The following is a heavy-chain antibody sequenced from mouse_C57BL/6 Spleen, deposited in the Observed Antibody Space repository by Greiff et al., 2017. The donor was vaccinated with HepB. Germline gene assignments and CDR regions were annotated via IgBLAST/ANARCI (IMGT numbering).Heavy chain of an antibody. D-gene: IGHD2-1*01. Sequence: VQLQQSGAELVGPGASVKLSCTASGFNIKDYYMHWVKQRPEQGLEWIGRIDPEDGDTEYAPKFQGKATMTADTSSNTAYLQLSSLTSEDTAVYYCTPIYYGNYNYWGQGTTLTVSS. CDR3: TPIYYGNYNY. CDR1: GFNIKDYY. J-gene: IGHJ2*01. CDR2: IDPEDGDT. V-gene: IGHV14-1*01.